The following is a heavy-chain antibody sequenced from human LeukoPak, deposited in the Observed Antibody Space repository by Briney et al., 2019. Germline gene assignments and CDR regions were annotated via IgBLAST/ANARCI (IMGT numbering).Heavy chain of an antibody. V-gene: IGHV4-39*07. D-gene: IGHD1-20*01. CDR2: INHSGST. J-gene: IGHJ4*02. CDR1: GGSISSSSYY. Sequence: SETLSLTCTVSGGSISSSSYYWSWIRQPPEKGLEWIGEINHSGSTNYSPSLKSRVIISVDTPKNQVSLKLSSVTAADTAVYYCAREALITGTTSFDYWGQGTLVTVSS. CDR3: AREALITGTTSFDY.